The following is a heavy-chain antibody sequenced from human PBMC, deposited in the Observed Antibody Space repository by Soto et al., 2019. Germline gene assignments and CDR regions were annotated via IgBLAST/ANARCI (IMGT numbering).Heavy chain of an antibody. V-gene: IGHV4-59*01. J-gene: IGHJ4*02. CDR2: IYYSGST. CDR1: GGSISSYY. CDR3: ARDRTPWI. Sequence: SETLSLTCTVSGGSISSYYWSWIRQPPGKGLEWIGYIYYSGSTNYNPSLKSRVTISVDTSKNQFSLKLSSVTAADTAVYYCARDRTPWIWGQGTLVTVSS. D-gene: IGHD2-2*03.